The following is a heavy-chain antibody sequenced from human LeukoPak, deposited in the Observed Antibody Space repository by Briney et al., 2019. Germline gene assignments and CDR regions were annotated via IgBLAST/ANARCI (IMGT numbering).Heavy chain of an antibody. J-gene: IGHJ5*02. CDR2: ISYDGSNK. D-gene: IGHD2-15*01. V-gene: IGHV3-30*14. CDR3: ARSYGSS. CDR1: GFTFSSYA. Sequence: PGRSLRLSCAASGFTFSSYAMHWVRQAPGKGLEWVAVISYDGSNKYYADSVKGRFTISRDNSKNTLYLQMNSLRAEDTAVYYCARSYGSSWGQGTLVTVSS.